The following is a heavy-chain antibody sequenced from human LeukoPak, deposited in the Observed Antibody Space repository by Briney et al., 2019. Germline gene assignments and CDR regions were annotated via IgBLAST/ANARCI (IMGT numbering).Heavy chain of an antibody. CDR1: GFTFSSYA. J-gene: IGHJ6*02. CDR2: ISYDGSNK. Sequence: GGSLRLSCAASGFTFSSYAMHWVRQARGKGLEWVAVISYDGSNKYYADSVKGRFTISRDNSKNTLYLQMNSLRAEDTAVYYCARVEYWGSKIYYYGMDVWGQGTTVTVSS. V-gene: IGHV3-30-3*01. D-gene: IGHD2-8*02. CDR3: ARVEYWGSKIYYYGMDV.